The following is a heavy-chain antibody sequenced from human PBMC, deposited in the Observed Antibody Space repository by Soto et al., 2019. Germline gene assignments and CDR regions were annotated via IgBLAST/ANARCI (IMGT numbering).Heavy chain of an antibody. V-gene: IGHV3-74*01. CDR2: INSDGSNT. CDR3: ARGGSLNWYFDL. J-gene: IGHJ2*01. D-gene: IGHD1-26*01. Sequence: EVQLVESGGGLVQTGGSLRLSCAASGFTFSSYWMHWVRQAPGKGLVWVSSINSDGSNTNYADSVKSRFTISRDNAKNSLYLQMNSLRAEDTAVYYCARGGSLNWYFDLWGRGTLVTVSS. CDR1: GFTFSSYW.